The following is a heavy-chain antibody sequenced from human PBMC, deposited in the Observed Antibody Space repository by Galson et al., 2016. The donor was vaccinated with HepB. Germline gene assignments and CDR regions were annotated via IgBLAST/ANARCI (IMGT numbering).Heavy chain of an antibody. D-gene: IGHD1-1*01. CDR1: GYSFTSNW. V-gene: IGHV5-51*01. CDR2: IYPADSET. CDR3: AILGGTMWNKKLVGGLGYFQQ. J-gene: IGHJ1*01. Sequence: QSGAEVKKPGESLKISCKGSGYSFTSNWIGWVRQMPGKGLEWMGIIYPADSETTYSPSFQGQVTISADKSISAAYLQWSSLKASDTAIDYCAILGGTMWNKKLVGGLGYFQQWGQGTLVTVSS.